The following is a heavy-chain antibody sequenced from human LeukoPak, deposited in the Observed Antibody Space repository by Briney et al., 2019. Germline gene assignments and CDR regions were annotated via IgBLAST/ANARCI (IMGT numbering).Heavy chain of an antibody. Sequence: GGSLRLSCAASGFTFSSYAMNWLRQAPGKGLEWVSAISGSGGSTYYADSVKGRFTISRDNSKNTVYLQMNSLRAEDTAVYYCAKVGEAFGGVIAYFDYWGQGTLVTVSS. CDR1: GFTFSSYA. CDR2: ISGSGGST. CDR3: AKVGEAFGGVIAYFDY. J-gene: IGHJ4*02. D-gene: IGHD3-16*02. V-gene: IGHV3-23*01.